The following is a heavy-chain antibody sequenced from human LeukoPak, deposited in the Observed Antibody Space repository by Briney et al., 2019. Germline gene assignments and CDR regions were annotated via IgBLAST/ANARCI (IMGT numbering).Heavy chain of an antibody. D-gene: IGHD6-19*01. V-gene: IGHV4-39*07. CDR2: IYYSGST. CDR1: GGSISSSSYY. Sequence: SETLSLTCTVSGGSISSSSYYWGWIRQPPGKGLEWIGSIYYSGSTYYNPSLKSRVTISVDTSKNQFSLKLSSVTAADTAVYYCARSSGYFDYWGQGTLVTVSS. CDR3: ARSSGYFDY. J-gene: IGHJ4*02.